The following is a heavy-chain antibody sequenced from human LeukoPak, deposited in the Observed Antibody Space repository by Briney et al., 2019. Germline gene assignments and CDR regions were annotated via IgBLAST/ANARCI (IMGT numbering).Heavy chain of an antibody. Sequence: ASVKVSCKASGYTFTGYYLHWVRQAPGQGFEWMGWINPNSGDTNYAQKFQGRVTMTRDTSISTAHMEMSRLRSDDTAVYYCARANFLYCSSTTCPFDYWGQGTLVTVSS. CDR2: INPNSGDT. J-gene: IGHJ4*02. D-gene: IGHD2-2*01. CDR3: ARANFLYCSSTTCPFDY. V-gene: IGHV1-2*02. CDR1: GYTFTGYY.